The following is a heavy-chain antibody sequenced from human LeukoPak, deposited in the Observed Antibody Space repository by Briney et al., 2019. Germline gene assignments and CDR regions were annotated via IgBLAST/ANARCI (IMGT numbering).Heavy chain of an antibody. CDR1: GFTFSSYS. CDR3: ARAKIAAAATGDY. D-gene: IGHD6-13*01. Sequence: GGSLRLSCAASGFTFSSYSMNWVRQAPGKGLEWVSSISSSSSYIYYADSVKGRFTISRDNAKNSLYLQMNSLRAEDTAVYYCARAKIAAAATGDYWGQGTLVTVSS. CDR2: ISSSSSYI. J-gene: IGHJ4*02. V-gene: IGHV3-21*01.